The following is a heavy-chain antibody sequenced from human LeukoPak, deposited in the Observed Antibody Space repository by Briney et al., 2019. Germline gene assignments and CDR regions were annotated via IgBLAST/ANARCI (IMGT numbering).Heavy chain of an antibody. CDR3: ESATTSDYGGNSVEAFDI. Sequence: GSSVKVPCKASGGTFSSYAISWLRQAPGQGVEWMGGIIPIFGTANNAQKFQGRVTITADESTSTAYMELSSLRSEDTAVYYCESATTSDYGGNSVEAFDIWGQGAMVSVSS. CDR1: GGTFSSYA. V-gene: IGHV1-69*01. J-gene: IGHJ3*02. D-gene: IGHD4-23*01. CDR2: IIPIFGTA.